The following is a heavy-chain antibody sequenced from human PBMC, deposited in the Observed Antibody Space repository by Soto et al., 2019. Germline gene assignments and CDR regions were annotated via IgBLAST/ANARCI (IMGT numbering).Heavy chain of an antibody. J-gene: IGHJ5*02. D-gene: IGHD5-18*01. CDR3: ARENVDTAMVTMFSNWFDP. V-gene: IGHV4-31*03. CDR1: GGSISSGGYY. CDR2: IYYSGST. Sequence: QVQLQESGPGLVKPSQTLSLTCTVSGGSISSGGYYWSWIRQHPGKGLEWIGYIYYSGSTYYNPSLKSRVTISVDTSKNQSSLKLSSVTAADTAVYYCARENVDTAMVTMFSNWFDPWGQGTLVTVSS.